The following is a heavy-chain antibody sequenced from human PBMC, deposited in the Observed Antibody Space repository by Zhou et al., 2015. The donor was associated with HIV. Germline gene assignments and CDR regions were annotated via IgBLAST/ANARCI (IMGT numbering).Heavy chain of an antibody. CDR1: GPTFNNSA. Sequence: QMQLVQSGPEVKKPGTSMKVSCKASGPTFNNSALHWVRQARGQRPEWMGWIVVGSGYTNYAQKFQGRVTITADESTSTAYMELSSLRSEDTAVYYCARPLRGYSYGGYYYGMDVWGQGTTVTVSS. J-gene: IGHJ6*02. D-gene: IGHD5-18*01. V-gene: IGHV1-58*03. CDR2: IVVGSGYT. CDR3: ARPLRGYSYGGYYYGMDV.